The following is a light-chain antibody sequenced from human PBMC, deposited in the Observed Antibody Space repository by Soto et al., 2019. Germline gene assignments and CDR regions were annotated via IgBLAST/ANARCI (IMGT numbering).Light chain of an antibody. CDR1: QSVSSY. Sequence: PGERATLSCRASQSVSSYFAWYQQKLGQTPRLLIYNASTRASGIPARFSGSGSGTDFTLTISSLLPEDFAGYYCQQRSDCPLTFGGGTKVEIK. CDR3: QQRSDCPLT. V-gene: IGKV3-11*01. CDR2: NAS. J-gene: IGKJ4*01.